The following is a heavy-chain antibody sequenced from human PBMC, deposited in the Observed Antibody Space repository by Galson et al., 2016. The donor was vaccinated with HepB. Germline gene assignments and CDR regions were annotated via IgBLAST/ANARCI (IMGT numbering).Heavy chain of an antibody. CDR3: ARDGVPNYDFWTGFYYFDH. CDR1: RFTFSSYN. CDR2: IWGDGSNR. Sequence: SLRLSCATSRFTFSSYNMNWVRQAPGKGLEWVAVIWGDGSNRYYGDSVRGRFTISRDNARKTLYLQMDRLRPEDTAVYFCARDGVPNYDFWTGFYYFDHWGQGNLVTVSS. V-gene: IGHV3-33*08. J-gene: IGHJ4*02. D-gene: IGHD3-3*01.